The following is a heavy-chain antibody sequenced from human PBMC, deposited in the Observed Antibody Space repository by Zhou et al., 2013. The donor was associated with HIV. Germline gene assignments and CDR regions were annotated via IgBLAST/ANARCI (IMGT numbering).Heavy chain of an antibody. CDR3: AREGVDVVTARFGWFDP. Sequence: QVQLMQSGAEVKKPGSSVKVSCKASGGSFRTSAINWVRQAPGQGLEWMGSVIPIIGKPNYAQKIQDRVTISADISTSTGFLDLSSLRSEDTAVYYCAREGVDVVTARFGWFDPWGQGTLVTVSS. V-gene: IGHV1-69*04. J-gene: IGHJ5*02. CDR1: GGSFRTSA. CDR2: VIPIIGKP. D-gene: IGHD2-2*03.